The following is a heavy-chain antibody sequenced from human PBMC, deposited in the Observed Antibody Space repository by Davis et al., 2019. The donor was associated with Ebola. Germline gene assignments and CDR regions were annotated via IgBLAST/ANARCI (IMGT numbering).Heavy chain of an antibody. V-gene: IGHV1-69*13. Sequence: SVKVSCKASGGTFSSYAISWVRQAPGQGLEWMGGIIPIFGTTDHAQKFQDRVTFAADESTSALYMELSSLRSEDTAVYYCASAPTYYYYGMDVWGQGTTVTVSS. CDR3: ASAPTYYYYGMDV. J-gene: IGHJ6*02. CDR1: GGTFSSYA. CDR2: IIPIFGTT.